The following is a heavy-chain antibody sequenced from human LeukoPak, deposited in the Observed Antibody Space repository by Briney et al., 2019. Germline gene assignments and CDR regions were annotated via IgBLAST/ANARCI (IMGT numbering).Heavy chain of an antibody. CDR2: ISGNSVTI. J-gene: IGHJ4*02. Sequence: GGSLRLSCTASGSTFSTYPMTWVRHAPGQGLEWVSAISGNSVTIYYADSVKGQFTISRDNSKNTLYLQMYSLRAEDTAVYYCAKILSGTYSFDLWGQGTLVTVSS. V-gene: IGHV3-23*01. D-gene: IGHD1-26*01. CDR1: GSTFSTYP. CDR3: AKILSGTYSFDL.